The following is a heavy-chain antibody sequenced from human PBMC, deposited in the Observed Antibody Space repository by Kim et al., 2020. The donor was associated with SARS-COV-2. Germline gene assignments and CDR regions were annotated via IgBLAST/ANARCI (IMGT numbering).Heavy chain of an antibody. Sequence: SETLSLTCAVSGGSISSGGYSWSWIRQPPGKGLEWIGYIYHSGSTYYNPSLKSRVTISVDRSKNQFSLKLSSVTAADTAVYYCARCRTGGYMAVWGKGTT. CDR1: GGSISSGGYS. V-gene: IGHV4-30-2*01. CDR3: ARCRTGGYMAV. CDR2: IYHSGST. J-gene: IGHJ6*03. D-gene: IGHD2-8*02.